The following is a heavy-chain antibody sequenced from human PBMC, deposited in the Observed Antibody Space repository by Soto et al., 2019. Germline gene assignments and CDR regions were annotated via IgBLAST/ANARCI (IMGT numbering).Heavy chain of an antibody. CDR2: ISAYNGDT. Sequence: GASVKVSCKASGYTFTSYGISWVRQAPGQGLERMGWISAYNGDTNYAQKLQGRVTMTTDTSTSTAYMELRSLRSDDTAVYYCARDLGNSPAFTIFGVVSEPKYHYGMDVWGQGTTVTVSS. J-gene: IGHJ6*02. CDR3: ARDLGNSPAFTIFGVVSEPKYHYGMDV. V-gene: IGHV1-18*01. CDR1: GYTFTSYG. D-gene: IGHD3-3*01.